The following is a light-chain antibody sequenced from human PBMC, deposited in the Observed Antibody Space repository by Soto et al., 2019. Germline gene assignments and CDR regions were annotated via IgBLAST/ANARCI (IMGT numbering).Light chain of an antibody. CDR2: DVS. CDR1: SSDVGGYNY. Sequence: QSALTQPASVSGSPGQSITISCTGTSSDVGGYNYVSWYQQYPGKAPKLMIYDVSNRPSGVSNRFSGSKSGNTASLTISGLQAEDEADYYCSSSTSSSPYVFGTGTKLTVL. J-gene: IGLJ1*01. CDR3: SSSTSSSPYV. V-gene: IGLV2-14*01.